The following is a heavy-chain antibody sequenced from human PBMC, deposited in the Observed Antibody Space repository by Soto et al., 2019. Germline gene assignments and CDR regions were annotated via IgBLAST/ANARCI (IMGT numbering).Heavy chain of an antibody. V-gene: IGHV3-30*18. Sequence: QVQLVESGGGVVQPGRSLRLSCVASGFTFSGYGLHWVRQAPGKGLEWVAVTSMDGGNKYYTDSVRGRFSISRDNSKNTLYLQMSSLRPEDTAVYYCAKAGTRKYYYYGMDVW. CDR3: AKAGTRKYYYYGMDV. D-gene: IGHD3-10*01. J-gene: IGHJ6*01. CDR2: TSMDGGNK. CDR1: GFTFSGYG.